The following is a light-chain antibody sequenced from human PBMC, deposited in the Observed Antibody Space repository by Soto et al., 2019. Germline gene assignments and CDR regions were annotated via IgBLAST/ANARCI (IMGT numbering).Light chain of an antibody. Sequence: EVVLTQSPGTLSLSPGERATLSCRASQSVSATYIAWYQQKSGQAPRLLLYGASSRATGIPDRFSGSGSGTEFTLTISSLQSEDSAVYYCQQYVHWPPGAFGQGTTVEIK. J-gene: IGKJ1*01. CDR2: GAS. V-gene: IGKV3-20*01. CDR1: QSVSATY. CDR3: QQYVHWPPGA.